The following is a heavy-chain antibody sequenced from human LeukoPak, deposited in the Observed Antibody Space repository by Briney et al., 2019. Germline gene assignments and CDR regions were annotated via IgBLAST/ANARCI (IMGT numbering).Heavy chain of an antibody. D-gene: IGHD6-19*01. CDR1: GFTVSSNY. CDR3: ARDSRSSGLTVDY. Sequence: TGGSLRLSCAASGFTVSSNYMSWVRQAPGKGLEWVSVIYSGGSTYYADSVKGRFTISRDNSKNTLYLQMNSLRDEDTAVYYCARDSRSSGLTVDYWGQGTLVTVSS. J-gene: IGHJ4*02. CDR2: IYSGGST. V-gene: IGHV3-66*01.